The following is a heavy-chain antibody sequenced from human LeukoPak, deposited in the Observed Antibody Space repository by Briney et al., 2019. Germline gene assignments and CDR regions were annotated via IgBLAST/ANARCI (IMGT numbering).Heavy chain of an antibody. CDR1: GFTFSSYA. D-gene: IGHD6-13*01. J-gene: IGHJ4*02. Sequence: GGSLRLSCAASGFTFSSYAMSWVRQAPGKGLEWVSAISGSGGSTYYADSVKGRFTISRDNSKNTLYLQMSSLRAEDTAVYYCAKLIAAAGTFGFDYWGQGALVTVSS. CDR3: AKLIAAAGTFGFDY. V-gene: IGHV3-23*01. CDR2: ISGSGGST.